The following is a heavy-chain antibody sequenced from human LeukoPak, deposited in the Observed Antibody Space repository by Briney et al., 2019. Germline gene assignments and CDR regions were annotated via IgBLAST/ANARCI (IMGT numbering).Heavy chain of an antibody. CDR3: TRDLSRNYCIDY. D-gene: IGHD3-10*01. J-gene: IGHJ4*02. CDR1: GFTFNSYA. CDR2: ISYDGNNK. V-gene: IGHV3-30-3*01. Sequence: GRSLRLSCAASGFTFNSYAMHWVRQAPGKGLEWVSFISYDGNNKYYADSVKGRFTISRDNSKNTLYLQVNSLRAEDTAVYYCTRDLSRNYCIDYWGQGTLVTVSS.